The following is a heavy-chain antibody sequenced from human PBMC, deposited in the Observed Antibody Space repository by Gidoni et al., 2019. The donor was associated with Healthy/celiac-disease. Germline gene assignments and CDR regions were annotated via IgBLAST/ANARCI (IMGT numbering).Heavy chain of an antibody. D-gene: IGHD1-26*01. CDR2: ISWNSGSI. CDR3: AKGVGAPDDAFDI. CDR1: GFTFDDYA. J-gene: IGHJ3*02. V-gene: IGHV3-9*01. Sequence: EVQLVESGGGLVQPGRSLRLSCAASGFTFDDYAMHWVRQAPGKGLEWVSGISWNSGSIGYADSVKGRFTISRDNAKNSLYLQMNSLRAEDTALYYCAKGVGAPDDAFDIWGQGTMVTVSS.